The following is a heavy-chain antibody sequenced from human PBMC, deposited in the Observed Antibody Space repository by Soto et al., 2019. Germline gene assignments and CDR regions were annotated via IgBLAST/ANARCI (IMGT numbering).Heavy chain of an antibody. Sequence: GGSLRLSCEASGFIFSDFGMHWVRQAPGKGLEWVAVISYDGNNKYYAQSVKGRFTISRDNSKNTLFLNMDSLRPEDTAVYHCVKGDLDTAVANSPDAFDFWGPGTMVTVS. J-gene: IGHJ3*01. CDR1: GFIFSDFG. CDR2: ISYDGNNK. CDR3: VKGDLDTAVANSPDAFDF. V-gene: IGHV3-30*18. D-gene: IGHD5-18*01.